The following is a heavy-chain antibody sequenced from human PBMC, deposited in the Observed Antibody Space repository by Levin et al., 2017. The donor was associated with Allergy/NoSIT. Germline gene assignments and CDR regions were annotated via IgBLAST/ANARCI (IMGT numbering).Heavy chain of an antibody. Sequence: GESLKISCAASRFTFSHHDMHWVRQPTGKGLEWVSAIGTAGDTYYPDSVRGRFTASRENGKNSLYLQMNSLRAADTAVYYCARGPIVPAAFDYWGQGILVTVSS. CDR2: IGTAGDT. CDR3: ARGPIVPAAFDY. J-gene: IGHJ4*02. CDR1: RFTFSHHD. V-gene: IGHV3-13*01. D-gene: IGHD2-2*01.